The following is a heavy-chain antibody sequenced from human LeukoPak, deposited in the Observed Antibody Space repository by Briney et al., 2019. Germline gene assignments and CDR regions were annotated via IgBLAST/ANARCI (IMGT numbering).Heavy chain of an antibody. V-gene: IGHV1-18*01. CDR3: ARGGEDGRLDY. CDR2: INSYNGNT. D-gene: IGHD3-16*01. Sequence: ASVKVSCKASGYTFNSYGISWVRQAPGQGLEYMGWINSYNGNTNSAQKFQGRLTMTTDTSTSTAYMELRSLKSDDTAVYYCARGGEDGRLDYWGQGALVIVSS. J-gene: IGHJ4*02. CDR1: GYTFNSYG.